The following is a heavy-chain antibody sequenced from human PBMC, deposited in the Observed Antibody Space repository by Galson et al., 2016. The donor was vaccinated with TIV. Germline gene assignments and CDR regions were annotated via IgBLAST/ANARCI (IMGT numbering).Heavy chain of an antibody. CDR1: GFTFSRYP. CDR3: AKEVQRRLHY. Sequence: LRLSCADTGFTFSRYPMHWVRQAPGKGLEWVAVISYDGSNKYYADSVKGRFTISRDNSKNTLYLQMNSLRAEDTGVYYCAKEVQRRLHYWGQGTLVTVSS. D-gene: IGHD1-1*01. V-gene: IGHV3-30-3*01. J-gene: IGHJ4*02. CDR2: ISYDGSNK.